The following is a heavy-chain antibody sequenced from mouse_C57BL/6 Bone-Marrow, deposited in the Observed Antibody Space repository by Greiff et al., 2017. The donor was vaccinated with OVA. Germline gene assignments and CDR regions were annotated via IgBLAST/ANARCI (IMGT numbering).Heavy chain of an antibody. V-gene: IGHV1-55*01. D-gene: IGHD1-1*01. CDR3: ARPYGSSKDYAMDY. Sequence: QVQLQQPGAELVKPGASVKMSCKASGYTFTSYWITWVKQRPGQGLEWIGDVYPGSGSTNYNEKFKSKATLTVDTSSSTAYMQLSSLTSEDSAVYYCARPYGSSKDYAMDYWGQGTSVTVSS. J-gene: IGHJ4*01. CDR1: GYTFTSYW. CDR2: VYPGSGST.